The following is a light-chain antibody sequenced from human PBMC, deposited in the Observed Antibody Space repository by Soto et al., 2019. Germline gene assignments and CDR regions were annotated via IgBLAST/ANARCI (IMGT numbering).Light chain of an antibody. CDR3: QQSSIMSSLT. V-gene: IGKV1-39*01. Sequence: DIQMTQSPSSLSASVGDRVTITCRASQNINTYLNWYQQKPGKAPKLLIYAASNLPSGVPARFSGSGSGTDFPLTISSLPPEDFATYYCQQSSIMSSLTFVGGTKVGIK. CDR2: AAS. CDR1: QNINTY. J-gene: IGKJ4*01.